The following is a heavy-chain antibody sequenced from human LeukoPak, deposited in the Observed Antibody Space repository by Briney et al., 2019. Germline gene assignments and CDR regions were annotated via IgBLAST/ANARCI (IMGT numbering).Heavy chain of an antibody. Sequence: SETLSLTCAVSGGSISSSNWWSWVRQPPGKGLEWIGEIYHSGSTNYNPSLKSRVTISVDKSKNQFSLKLSSVAAADTAVYYCARVMGMTPQYYFDYWGQGTLVTVSS. CDR3: ARVMGMTPQYYFDY. CDR1: GGSISSSNW. V-gene: IGHV4-4*02. CDR2: IYHSGST. J-gene: IGHJ4*02. D-gene: IGHD7-27*01.